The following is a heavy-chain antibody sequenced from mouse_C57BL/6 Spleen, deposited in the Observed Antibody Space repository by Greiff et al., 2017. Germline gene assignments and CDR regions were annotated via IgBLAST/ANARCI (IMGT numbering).Heavy chain of an antibody. D-gene: IGHD1-1*01. Sequence: EVHLVESGGDLVKPGGSLKLSCAASGFTFSSYGMSWVRQTPDKRLEWVATISSGGSYTYYPDSVKGRFTISRDNAKNTLYLQMSSLKSEDTAMYYCARHEGKTVEYFDYWGQGTTLTVSS. CDR3: ARHEGKTVEYFDY. CDR1: GFTFSSYG. CDR2: ISSGGSYT. J-gene: IGHJ2*01. V-gene: IGHV5-6*01.